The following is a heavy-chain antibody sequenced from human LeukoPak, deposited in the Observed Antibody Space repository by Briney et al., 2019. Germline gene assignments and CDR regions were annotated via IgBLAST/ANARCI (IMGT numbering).Heavy chain of an antibody. V-gene: IGHV4-38-2*02. CDR1: GYSISSGYY. Sequence: PSETLSLTCTVSGYSISSGYYWGWIRQPPGKGLEWIGSIYHSGSTYYNPSLKSRVTIAVETFKNQFSLKLSSVTAADKAVYYCARSCRILDIVATIRARLGGNGFDIWGQGTMVTVSS. D-gene: IGHD5-12*01. CDR3: ARSCRILDIVATIRARLGGNGFDI. J-gene: IGHJ3*02. CDR2: IYHSGST.